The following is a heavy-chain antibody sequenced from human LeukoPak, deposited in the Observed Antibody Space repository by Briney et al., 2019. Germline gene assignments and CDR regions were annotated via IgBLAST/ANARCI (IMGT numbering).Heavy chain of an antibody. CDR3: ARGGYDLCFDY. V-gene: IGHV3-74*01. CDR2: INSDGSST. J-gene: IGHJ4*02. D-gene: IGHD5-12*01. CDR1: GFTFSSYW. Sequence: PGGSLRLSWAASGFTFSSYWMHWVRQAPGKGLGWVSRINSDGSSTSSAHSVKGRFTISRDNAKNTLYLQMNSLRAEDTAVYYCARGGYDLCFDYWGQGTLVTVSS.